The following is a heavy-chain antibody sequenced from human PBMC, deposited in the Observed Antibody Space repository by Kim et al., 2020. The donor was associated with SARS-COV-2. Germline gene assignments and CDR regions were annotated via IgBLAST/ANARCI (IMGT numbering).Heavy chain of an antibody. V-gene: IGHV1-3*01. Sequence: FEGRVTITRDTSASTAYMELSSLGSEDTAVYYCARVSGYYRDYYYYGMDVWGQGTTVTVSS. CDR3: ARVSGYYRDYYYYGMDV. D-gene: IGHD3-3*01. J-gene: IGHJ6*02.